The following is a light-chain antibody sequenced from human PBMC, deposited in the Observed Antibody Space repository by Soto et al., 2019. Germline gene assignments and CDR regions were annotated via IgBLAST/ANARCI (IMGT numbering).Light chain of an antibody. J-gene: IGKJ1*01. CDR1: QSLVDNDGNTY. V-gene: IGKV2-30*01. Sequence: DVVMTQSPLSLPVTPGQPSSISFISSQSLVDNDGNTYLNWFQQRPGQSPRRLIYWVSNRDSGVPGRFSGSGAGTDFTLKISRVEAEDVGVYYCMQSTHWPPTFGQGTKVDIK. CDR3: MQSTHWPPT. CDR2: WVS.